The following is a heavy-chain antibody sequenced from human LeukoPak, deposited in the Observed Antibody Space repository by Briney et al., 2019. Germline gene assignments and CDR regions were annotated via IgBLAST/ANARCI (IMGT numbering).Heavy chain of an antibody. D-gene: IGHD3-22*01. V-gene: IGHV1-18*01. CDR2: ISAYNGNT. Sequence: ASVKVSCKASGYTFTSYGISWVRQAPGQGLEWMGWISAYNGNTNYAQKLQGRVTMTTDTSTSTAYMELRSLRSDDTAVYYCARGPKTYYYDSSGYYWSYWGQGTLVTVSS. J-gene: IGHJ4*02. CDR3: ARGPKTYYYDSSGYYWSY. CDR1: GYTFTSYG.